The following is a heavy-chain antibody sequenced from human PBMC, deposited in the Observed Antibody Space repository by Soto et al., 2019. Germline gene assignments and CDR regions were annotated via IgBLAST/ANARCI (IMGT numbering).Heavy chain of an antibody. CDR2: IYYRGST. CDR1: GDSVNSGLYY. CDR3: ARGGPSSQPFDY. J-gene: IGHJ4*02. V-gene: IGHV4-61*01. Sequence: PSETLSLTCSVSGDSVNSGLYYWTWLRQHPGKGLEWIGYIYYRGSTNYNPSLKSRVTISVDTSKNQFSLKLSSVTAADTAVYYCARGGPSSQPFDYWGQGTLVTVSS.